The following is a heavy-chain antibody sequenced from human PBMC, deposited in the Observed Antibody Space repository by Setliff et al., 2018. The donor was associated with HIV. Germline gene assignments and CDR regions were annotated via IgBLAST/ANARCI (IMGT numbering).Heavy chain of an antibody. CDR1: GYTFTNFL. Sequence: EASVKVSCKASGYTFTNFLMYWVRQAPGQRLEWMGWINADSGNTKYSQKFQGRVTITGDTSASTAYMELSSLRSEDTAVYYCARGFSVYSSLDPHLNWFDPWGQGTLVTVSS. CDR2: INADSGNT. J-gene: IGHJ5*02. D-gene: IGHD3-22*01. CDR3: ARGFSVYSSLDPHLNWFDP. V-gene: IGHV1-3*01.